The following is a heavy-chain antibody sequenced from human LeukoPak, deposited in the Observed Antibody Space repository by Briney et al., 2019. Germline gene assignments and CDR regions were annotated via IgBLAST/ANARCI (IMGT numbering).Heavy chain of an antibody. CDR1: GYTFTSYY. D-gene: IGHD3-22*01. CDR3: ARPFWYDSSGYASPFDH. Sequence: ASVKVSCKASGYTFTSYYMHWVRQAPGQGLEWMGIINPSGGSTSYAQKFQGRVTMTRDTSTSTVYMELSSLRSEDTAVYYCARPFWYDSSGYASPFDHWGQGTLVTVSS. CDR2: INPSGGST. J-gene: IGHJ4*02. V-gene: IGHV1-46*01.